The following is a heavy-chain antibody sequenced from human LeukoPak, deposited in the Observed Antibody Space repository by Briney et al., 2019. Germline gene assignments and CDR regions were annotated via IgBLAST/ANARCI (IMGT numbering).Heavy chain of an antibody. CDR2: INHSGST. V-gene: IGHV4-34*01. D-gene: IGHD3-10*01. J-gene: IGHJ4*02. CDR1: GGSFSGYY. CDR3: ARLYGSGSYYRH. Sequence: SETLSLTCAVYGGSFSGYYWSWIRQPPGKGLEWIGEINHSGSTNYNPSLKSRVIISVDTSKNQFSLKLSSVTAADTAVHYCARLYGSGSYYRHWGQGILVTVSS.